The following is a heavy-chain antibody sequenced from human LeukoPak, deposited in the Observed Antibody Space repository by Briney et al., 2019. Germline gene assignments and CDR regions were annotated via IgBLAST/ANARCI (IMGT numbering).Heavy chain of an antibody. Sequence: GGSLRLSCAASGFTFSSYGMTWVRQAPGKGLEWVSIIYSDGTTDFADSVKGRFTISRDNSRNIVYLHMNSLRAEDTAIYYCARPAQQWLPPSPSLYYGVDVWGHGTTVTVSS. CDR3: ARPAQQWLPPSPSLYYGVDV. J-gene: IGHJ6*02. V-gene: IGHV3-53*01. CDR1: GFTFSSYG. D-gene: IGHD6-19*01. CDR2: IYSDGTT.